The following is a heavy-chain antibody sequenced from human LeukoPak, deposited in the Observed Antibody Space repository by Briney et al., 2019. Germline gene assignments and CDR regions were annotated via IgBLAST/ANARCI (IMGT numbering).Heavy chain of an antibody. CDR1: GGSFSGYY. CDR3: ARGRYYDYVWGSYRQRYFDY. D-gene: IGHD3-16*02. CDR2: INHSGST. V-gene: IGHV4-34*01. J-gene: IGHJ4*02. Sequence: SETLSLTCAVYGGSFSGYYWSWIRQPPGTGLEWIGEINHSGSTNYNPSLKSRVTISVDTSKNQFSLKLSSVTAADTAVYYCARGRYYDYVWGSYRQRYFDYWGQGTLVTVSS.